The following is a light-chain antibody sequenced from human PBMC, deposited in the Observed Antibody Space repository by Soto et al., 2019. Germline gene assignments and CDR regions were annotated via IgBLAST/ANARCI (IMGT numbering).Light chain of an antibody. J-gene: IGKJ2*01. CDR1: QSVSSSSY. CDR2: GAS. V-gene: IGKV3-20*01. Sequence: EIVLTQSPGTLSLSPGERATLSCRASQSVSSSSYLAWYQQKPGQAPRLLIYGASSTATGITDRFSGSGSATEFSLIISRLEHDDFAVDYCRQHDSSPSYTFGQGTKLEIK. CDR3: RQHDSSPSYT.